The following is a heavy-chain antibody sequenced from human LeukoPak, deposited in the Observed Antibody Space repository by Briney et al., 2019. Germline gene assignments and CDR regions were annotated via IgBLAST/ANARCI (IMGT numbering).Heavy chain of an antibody. V-gene: IGHV4-34*01. D-gene: IGHD3-10*01. CDR3: ARAGWFGQLYGPLDY. Sequence: SETLSLTCAVYGGSFSDYYWSWIRQAPGKGLEWIGEINHSGSTNYNPSLKSRVSISVDMSKNQFSLKLKFVTAADTAVYYCARAGWFGQLYGPLDYWGQGTLVIVSS. J-gene: IGHJ4*02. CDR1: GGSFSDYY. CDR2: INHSGST.